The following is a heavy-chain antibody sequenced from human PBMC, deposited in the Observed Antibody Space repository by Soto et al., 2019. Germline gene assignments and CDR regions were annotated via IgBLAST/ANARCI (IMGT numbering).Heavy chain of an antibody. CDR1: GGSISRGGYY. Sequence: TLSLTCTVSGGSISRGGYYCSCIRQHRGKGLECIGYIYYSGSTYYNPSLKSRVTISVDTSKNQFSLKLSSVTAADTAVYYCASYCSSTSCYSLSNFDYWGQGTLVTVSS. CDR2: IYYSGST. D-gene: IGHD2-2*01. CDR3: ASYCSSTSCYSLSNFDY. J-gene: IGHJ4*02. V-gene: IGHV4-31*03.